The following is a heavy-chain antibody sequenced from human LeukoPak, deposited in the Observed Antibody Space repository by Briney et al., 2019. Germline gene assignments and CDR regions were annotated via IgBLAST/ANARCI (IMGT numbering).Heavy chain of an antibody. CDR1: GFTFSSYA. CDR3: ARGLAYYDILTGPY. J-gene: IGHJ4*02. CDR2: ISGSGGST. Sequence: GGSLTLSCAASGFTFSSYAMSWVRQAPGRGLEWVSAISGSGGSTYYADSVKGRFTISRDNSKNTLYLQMNSLRAEDTAVYYCARGLAYYDILTGPYWGQGTLVTVSS. D-gene: IGHD3-9*01. V-gene: IGHV3-23*01.